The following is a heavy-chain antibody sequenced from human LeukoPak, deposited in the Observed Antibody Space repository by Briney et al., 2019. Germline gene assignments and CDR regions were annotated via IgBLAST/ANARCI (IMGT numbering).Heavy chain of an antibody. CDR1: GFSFSDFC. V-gene: IGHV3-7*01. CDR3: ARRGHDETTWYN. CDR2: IKQDGSNK. D-gene: IGHD6-13*01. J-gene: IGHJ4*02. Sequence: PGGSLRLSCAASGFSFSDFCMSWVRQAPGKGLEWVANIKQDGSNKYYVDSVKGRFTISRDNAKNSLYLQMNSLRAEDTALYYCARRGHDETTWYNWGQGTLVTVSS.